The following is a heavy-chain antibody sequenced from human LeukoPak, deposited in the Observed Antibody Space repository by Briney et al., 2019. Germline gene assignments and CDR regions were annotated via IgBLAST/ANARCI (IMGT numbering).Heavy chain of an antibody. CDR1: GYSFTSYW. CDR3: ARPASPTHDAFDI. V-gene: IGHV5-51*01. J-gene: IGHJ3*02. Sequence: GESLKISCKGSGYSFTSYWIGWVRQMPGKGLEWMGIIYPGDSDTRYSPSFQGQVTISADKPISTAYLQWSSLKASDTAMYYCARPASPTHDAFDIWGQGTMVTVSS. CDR2: IYPGDSDT.